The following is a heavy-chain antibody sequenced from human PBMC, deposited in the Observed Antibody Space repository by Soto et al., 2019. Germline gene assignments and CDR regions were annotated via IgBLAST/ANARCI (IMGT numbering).Heavy chain of an antibody. J-gene: IGHJ4*02. V-gene: IGHV3-23*01. CDR1: GFTFSSYA. D-gene: IGHD4-17*01. Sequence: GGSLRLSCAASGFTFSSYAMTWVRQAPGKGLEWVSGISGSGDSTYYADSAKGRFTISRDDFKNRLFLQMDSPRAEDTALYYCARDWGSDYGGLLDSWGQGTLVTVSS. CDR3: ARDWGSDYGGLLDS. CDR2: ISGSGDST.